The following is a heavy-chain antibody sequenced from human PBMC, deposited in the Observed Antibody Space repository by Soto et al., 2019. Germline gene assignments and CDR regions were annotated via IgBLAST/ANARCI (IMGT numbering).Heavy chain of an antibody. CDR1: GFTFSSYA. CDR3: APYCSGGSCYRDAFDI. V-gene: IGHV3-23*01. J-gene: IGHJ3*02. CDR2: ISGSGGST. D-gene: IGHD2-15*01. Sequence: GESLKISCAASGFTFSSYAMSWVRQAPGKGLEWVSAISGSGGSTYYADSVKGRFTISRDNSKNTLYLQMNSLRAEDTAVYYCAPYCSGGSCYRDAFDIWGQGTMVTVSS.